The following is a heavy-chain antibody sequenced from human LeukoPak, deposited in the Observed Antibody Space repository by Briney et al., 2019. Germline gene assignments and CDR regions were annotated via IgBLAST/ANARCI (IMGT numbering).Heavy chain of an antibody. CDR1: GYTFTSYD. V-gene: IGHV1-8*01. CDR2: MNPNSGNT. CDR3: AREGEGEVTAIDY. D-gene: IGHD2-21*02. J-gene: IGHJ4*02. Sequence: ASVKVSCKASGYTFTSYDINWVRQATGQGLEWMGWMNPNSGNTGYAQKFQGRVTMTRDTSISTAYMELSRLRSDDTAVYYCAREGEGEVTAIDYWGQGTLVTVSS.